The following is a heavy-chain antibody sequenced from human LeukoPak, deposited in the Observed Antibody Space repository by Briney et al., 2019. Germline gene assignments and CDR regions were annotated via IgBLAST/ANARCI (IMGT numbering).Heavy chain of an antibody. CDR1: GGSFSGYY. D-gene: IGHD2-2*01. CDR2: INHSGST. J-gene: IGHJ4*02. V-gene: IGHV4-34*01. CDR3: ARGPSIVVVPAAMGHYSDY. Sequence: PSETLSLTCAVYGGSFSGYYWSWIRQPPGKGLEWIGEINHSGSTNYNPSLKSRVTISVDTSKNQFSLKLSSVTAADTALYYCARGPSIVVVPAAMGHYSDYWGQGTLVTVSS.